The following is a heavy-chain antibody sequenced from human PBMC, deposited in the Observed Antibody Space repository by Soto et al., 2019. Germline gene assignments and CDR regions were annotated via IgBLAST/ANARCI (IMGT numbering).Heavy chain of an antibody. D-gene: IGHD3-10*01. V-gene: IGHV4-31*03. CDR1: GGSISSGGYY. Sequence: QVQLQESGPGLVKPSQTLSLTCTVSGGSISSGGYYWSWIRQHPGKGLEWIGYIYYIGSTYYNPSLKSRVTISVDTSKNQFTLKLSSVTAAETAVYYCARDRRFRGFYGMDVWGQGTTVTVSS. CDR3: ARDRRFRGFYGMDV. J-gene: IGHJ6*02. CDR2: IYYIGST.